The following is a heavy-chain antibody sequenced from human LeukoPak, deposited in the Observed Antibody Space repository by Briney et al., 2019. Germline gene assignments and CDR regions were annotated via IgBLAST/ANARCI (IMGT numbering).Heavy chain of an antibody. Sequence: SETLSLTCTVSGGSISSADYYWSWIRQPPGKGLEWIGEVNHSGSTNYNPSLKSRATISVDTSKNQFSLKLSSVTAADTAVYYCARVHVVVPAAMFYYYYYYMDVWGKGTTVTVSS. CDR2: VNHSGST. D-gene: IGHD2-2*01. V-gene: IGHV4-34*01. CDR3: ARVHVVVPAAMFYYYYYYMDV. CDR1: GGSISSADYY. J-gene: IGHJ6*03.